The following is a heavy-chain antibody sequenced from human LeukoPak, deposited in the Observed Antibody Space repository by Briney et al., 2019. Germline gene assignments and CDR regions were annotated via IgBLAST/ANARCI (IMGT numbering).Heavy chain of an antibody. CDR3: ARAGGTSWADY. Sequence: GGSLRLSCEASGFTFRDYWTTWVREAPGKGLEWVANIKQDGTEKFYVDSVKGRFTISRDNGKNSLYLQMNSVRVEDTAIYYCARAGGTSWADYWGQGTLVTVSS. D-gene: IGHD6-13*01. CDR1: GFTFRDYW. V-gene: IGHV3-7*01. J-gene: IGHJ4*02. CDR2: IKQDGTEK.